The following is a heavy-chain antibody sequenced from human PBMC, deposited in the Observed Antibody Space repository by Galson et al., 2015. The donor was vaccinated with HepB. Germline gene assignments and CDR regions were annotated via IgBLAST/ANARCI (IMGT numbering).Heavy chain of an antibody. CDR2: ISYDGSNK. V-gene: IGHV3-30*04. CDR1: GFTFSSYV. J-gene: IGHJ6*02. CDR3: ARDRRRLRYGMDV. Sequence: SLRLSCAASGFTFSSYVMHWVRQAPGKGLVWVAVISYDGSNKYYADSVKGRFTISRDNSKNTLYLQMNSLRAEDTAVYYCARDRRRLRYGMDVWGQGTTVTVSS.